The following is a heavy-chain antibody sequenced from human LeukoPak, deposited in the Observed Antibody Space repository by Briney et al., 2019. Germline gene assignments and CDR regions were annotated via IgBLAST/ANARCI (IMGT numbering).Heavy chain of an antibody. J-gene: IGHJ5*02. CDR1: GGSFSGYY. V-gene: IGHV4-34*01. CDR3: ARGRPLYCSGGSCTRGQQRNWFDP. CDR2: INHSGST. D-gene: IGHD2-15*01. Sequence: PSETLSLTCAVYGGSFSGYYWSWIRQPPGKGLEWIGEINHSGSTNYNPSLKSRVTTSVDTSKHQFSLKLSSVTAADTAVYYCARGRPLYCSGGSCTRGQQRNWFDPWGQGTLVTVSS.